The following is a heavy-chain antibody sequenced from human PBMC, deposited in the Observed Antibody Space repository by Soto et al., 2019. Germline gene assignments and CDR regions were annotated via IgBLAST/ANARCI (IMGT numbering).Heavy chain of an antibody. Sequence: GGSLRLSCAASGFTFSSYGMHWVRQAPGKGLEWVAVISYDGSNKYYADSVKGRFTISRDNSKNTLYLQMNSLRAEDTDVYYCAKDATSFDWLLLVDYWGQGTLVTVSS. J-gene: IGHJ4*02. D-gene: IGHD3-9*01. CDR3: AKDATSFDWLLLVDY. V-gene: IGHV3-30*18. CDR1: GFTFSSYG. CDR2: ISYDGSNK.